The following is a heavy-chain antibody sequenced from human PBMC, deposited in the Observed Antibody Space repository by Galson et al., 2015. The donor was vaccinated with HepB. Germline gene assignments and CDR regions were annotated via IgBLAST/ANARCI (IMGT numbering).Heavy chain of an antibody. D-gene: IGHD5-12*01. J-gene: IGHJ4*02. CDR2: IRSKASNYAT. V-gene: IGHV3-73*01. CDR3: TRLGDFSGYSSR. Sequence: SLRLSCAVSGFTFSGSATHWVRQASGKGPEWVGRIRSKASNYATSYVPSLKGRFTISRDDSKNMAYLHMKSLKTEDTAVYYCTRLGDFSGYSSRWGQGTLVTVSS. CDR1: GFTFSGSA.